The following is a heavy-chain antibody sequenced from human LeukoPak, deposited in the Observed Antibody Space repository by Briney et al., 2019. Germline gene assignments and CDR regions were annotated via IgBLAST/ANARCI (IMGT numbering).Heavy chain of an antibody. J-gene: IGHJ4*02. V-gene: IGHV3-48*02. D-gene: IGHD3-10*01. CDR2: IISDSSAI. Sequence: GGSLRLSCAASGFTFSSYSMNRVRQAPGKGLEWVSFIISDSSAIYYADSVKGRFTISRDNAENSLYLQMNSLRDEDTAVYYCARAPLVRGVIPPFDYWGQGALVSVSS. CDR1: GFTFSSYS. CDR3: ARAPLVRGVIPPFDY.